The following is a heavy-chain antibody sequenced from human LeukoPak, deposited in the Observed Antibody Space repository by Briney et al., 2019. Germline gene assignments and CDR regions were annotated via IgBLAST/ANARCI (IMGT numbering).Heavy chain of an antibody. J-gene: IGHJ5*02. D-gene: IGHD3-10*01. Sequence: SETLSLTCAVYGGSFSGYYWSWIRQPPGKGLEWIGEINHSGSTNYNPSLKSRVTISVDTSKNQFSLKLSSVTAADTAVYYCARPVCGITMVRGTSRGFDPWGQGTLVTVSS. CDR2: INHSGST. V-gene: IGHV4-34*01. CDR1: GGSFSGYY. CDR3: ARPVCGITMVRGTSRGFDP.